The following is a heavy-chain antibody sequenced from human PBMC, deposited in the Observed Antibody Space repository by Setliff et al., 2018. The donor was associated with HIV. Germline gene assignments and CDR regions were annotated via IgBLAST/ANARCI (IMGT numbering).Heavy chain of an antibody. D-gene: IGHD2-15*01. V-gene: IGHV4-28*01. CDR1: GYSIRSSYW. CDR3: ALTGHRLLRGYMDV. Sequence: SETLSLTCAVSGYSIRSSYWWGWIRQPPGKGLEWIGYLYNSRGTYYNPSLKSRVTMSLDTSKKNFSLNLKSVTAADTAVYYCALTGHRLLRGYMDVWGKGTTVTVSS. CDR2: LYNSRGT. J-gene: IGHJ6*03.